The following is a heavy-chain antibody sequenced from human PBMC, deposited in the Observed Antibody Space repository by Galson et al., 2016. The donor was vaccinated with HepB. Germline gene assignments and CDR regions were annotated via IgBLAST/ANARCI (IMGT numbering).Heavy chain of an antibody. CDR2: IYYSGNT. CDR3: ARREGVHYSDRSDLADDAFNI. V-gene: IGHV4-39*01. D-gene: IGHD3-22*01. J-gene: IGHJ3*02. CDR1: GGSISSGSHY. Sequence: SETLSLTCTVSGGSISSGSHYWGWIRQPPGKGLEWIGSIYYSGNTHYNPSLKSRVTISIDTSKNQFSLKLNSVTAADTAVYFCARREGVHYSDRSDLADDAFNIWGQGTKVTVSS.